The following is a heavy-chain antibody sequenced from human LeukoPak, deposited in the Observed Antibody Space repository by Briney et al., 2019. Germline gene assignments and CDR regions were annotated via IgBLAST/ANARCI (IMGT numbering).Heavy chain of an antibody. Sequence: GGSLRLSCAASGFTVSSNYMSWVRQAPGKGLEWVSVIYSGGSTHYADSVKGRFTISRDNAKNSLYLQMNSLRAEDTAVYYCAREYCSGGSCYYDAFDIWGQGTMVTVSS. CDR2: IYSGGST. CDR3: AREYCSGGSCYYDAFDI. J-gene: IGHJ3*02. V-gene: IGHV3-53*01. D-gene: IGHD2-15*01. CDR1: GFTVSSNY.